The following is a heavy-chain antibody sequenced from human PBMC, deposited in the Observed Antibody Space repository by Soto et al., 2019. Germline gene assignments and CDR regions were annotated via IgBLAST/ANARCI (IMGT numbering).Heavy chain of an antibody. CDR3: AAELYSGGRCCSFDI. Sequence: QMQVVQSGPEVKKAGTSVTVSCKTSGIIFSNSAVQWVRQARGQRLEWLGYIIIAGGGTKYSQNLQGKITITRDMSTNTAYMELSSLRSEDTAIYYCAAELYSGGRCCSFDIWGQGTMITVSS. J-gene: IGHJ3*02. V-gene: IGHV1-58*01. D-gene: IGHD2-15*01. CDR2: IIIAGGGT. CDR1: GIIFSNSA.